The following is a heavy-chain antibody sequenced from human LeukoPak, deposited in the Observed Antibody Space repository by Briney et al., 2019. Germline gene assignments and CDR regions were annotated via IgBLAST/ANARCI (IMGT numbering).Heavy chain of an antibody. V-gene: IGHV3-30*18. D-gene: IGHD4-11*01. Sequence: GGSLRLSCAASGFTFSSYGMHWVRPAPDKGRAWMAVISSNGNNTYYADSVKGRFTISRDNSKNTLYLQMNSLRAEDTALYYCAKHMRGGTAEQYFQHWGQGTLVTVSS. CDR1: GFTFSSYG. J-gene: IGHJ1*01. CDR2: ISSNGNNT. CDR3: AKHMRGGTAEQYFQH.